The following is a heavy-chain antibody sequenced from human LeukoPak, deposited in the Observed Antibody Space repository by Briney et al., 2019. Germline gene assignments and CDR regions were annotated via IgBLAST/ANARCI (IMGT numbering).Heavy chain of an antibody. J-gene: IGHJ4*02. CDR1: GGTFSSYA. CDR2: IIPIFGTA. CDR3: AREARERGYSGYDDY. Sequence: SVKVSCKASGGTFSSYAISWVRQAPGQGLEWMGRIIPIFGTANYAQKFQGRVTITTDESTSTAYMELSSLRSEDAAVYYCAREARERGYSGYDDYWGQGTLVTVSS. V-gene: IGHV1-69*05. D-gene: IGHD5-12*01.